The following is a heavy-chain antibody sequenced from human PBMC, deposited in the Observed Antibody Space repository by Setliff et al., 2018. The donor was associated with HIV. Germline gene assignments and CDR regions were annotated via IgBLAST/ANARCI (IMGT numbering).Heavy chain of an antibody. J-gene: IGHJ4*02. V-gene: IGHV5-51*01. CDR1: GYSFTSYW. Sequence: GESLKISCQGSGYSFTSYWLGWVRQMPGKGLEWMGIIYPGDSDTRYSPSFQGQVTLPADKSIITAYLQWSSLKASDTAMYYCARHFIPGDPRYSSSWYYWGQGTLVTVSS. D-gene: IGHD6-13*01. CDR2: IYPGDSDT. CDR3: ARHFIPGDPRYSSSWYY.